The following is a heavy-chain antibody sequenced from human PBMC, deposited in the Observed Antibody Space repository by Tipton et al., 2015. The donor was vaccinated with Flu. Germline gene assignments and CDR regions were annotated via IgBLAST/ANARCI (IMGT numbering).Heavy chain of an antibody. CDR2: IYYSGTT. CDR3: ARSGSYHHYYFDL. CDR1: GGSISRSHYS. V-gene: IGHV4-39*07. Sequence: TLSLTCTVSGGSISRSHYSWGWIRQPPGKGLEWIGNIYYSGTTYYNPSLQSRVTMSVDTSRNQFSLSLTSVTVADAAIYYCARSGSYHHYYFDLWGRGTLVSVSS. J-gene: IGHJ2*01. D-gene: IGHD1-26*01.